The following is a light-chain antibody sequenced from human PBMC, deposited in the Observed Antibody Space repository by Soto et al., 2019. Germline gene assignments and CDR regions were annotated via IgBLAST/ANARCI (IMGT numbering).Light chain of an antibody. V-gene: IGKV1-39*01. Sequence: IQMTQSPSSLSASVGDIVTITCLASQSISSYLNCYQQKPGKAPKLLIYAASSLQSGVPSRFSGSGSGTDFTLTISSLQPEDFATYYCQQSYSTPRTFGQGTKVDIK. J-gene: IGKJ1*01. CDR3: QQSYSTPRT. CDR2: AAS. CDR1: QSISSY.